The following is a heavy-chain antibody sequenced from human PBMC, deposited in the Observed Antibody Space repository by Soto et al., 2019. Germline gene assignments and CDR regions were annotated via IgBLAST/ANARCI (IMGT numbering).Heavy chain of an antibody. J-gene: IGHJ6*02. CDR3: ARLPFGGKSPYYYFGMDV. D-gene: IGHD2-15*01. CDR2: MNPNSGNT. V-gene: IGHV1-8*01. CDR1: GYTFTSYD. Sequence: ASVTVSCKASGYTFTSYDINWVRHATGQGLEWMGWMNPNSGNTGYAQKFQGRVTMTRNTSISTAYMELSSLRSEDTAMYYCARLPFGGKSPYYYFGMDVWGQGTTVTVSS.